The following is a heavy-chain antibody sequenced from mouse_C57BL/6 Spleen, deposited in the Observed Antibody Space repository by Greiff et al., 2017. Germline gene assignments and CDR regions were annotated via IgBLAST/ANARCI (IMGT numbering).Heavy chain of an antibody. Sequence: VQLQQPGAELVMPGASVKLSCKASGYTFTSYWMHWVKQRPGQGLEWIGEIDPSDSYTNYNQKFKGKSTVTVDKSSSTAYMQLSSLTSEDSAVYYCARYDYDEAFAYWGQGTLVTVSA. D-gene: IGHD2-4*01. J-gene: IGHJ3*01. CDR1: GYTFTSYW. CDR3: ARYDYDEAFAY. V-gene: IGHV1-69*01. CDR2: IDPSDSYT.